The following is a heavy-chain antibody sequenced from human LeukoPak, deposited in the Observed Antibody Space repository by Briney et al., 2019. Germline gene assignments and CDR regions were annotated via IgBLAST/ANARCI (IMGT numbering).Heavy chain of an antibody. J-gene: IGHJ4*02. CDR3: ARGVEPLAANTLAY. D-gene: IGHD1-14*01. CDR1: GFLSNTYA. V-gene: IGHV3-23*01. CDR2: ISSGGDYT. Sequence: GGSLRLSCAASGFLSNTYAMSWVRQAPGKGLEWVSGISSGGDYTYYADSVTGRFTISRDNSRNTLYLQMSSLKVDDTAVYYCARGVEPLAANTLAYWGQGTLVTVSS.